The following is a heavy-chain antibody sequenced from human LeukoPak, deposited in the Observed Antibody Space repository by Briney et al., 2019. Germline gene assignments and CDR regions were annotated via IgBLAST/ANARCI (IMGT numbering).Heavy chain of an antibody. CDR1: GGSFSGYY. CDR2: INHSGST. CDR3: ARTYYDFWSGYYGRTRKPRSFDY. V-gene: IGHV4-34*01. Sequence: SETLSLTCAVYGGSFSGYYWSWIRQPPGKGLEWIGEINHSGSTNYNPSLKSRVTISVDTSKNQFSLKLSSVTAADTAVYYCARTYYDFWSGYYGRTRKPRSFDYWGQGTLVTVSS. D-gene: IGHD3-3*01. J-gene: IGHJ4*02.